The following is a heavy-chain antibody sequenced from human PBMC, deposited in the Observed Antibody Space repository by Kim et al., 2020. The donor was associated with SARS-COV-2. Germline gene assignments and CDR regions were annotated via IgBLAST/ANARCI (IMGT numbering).Heavy chain of an antibody. CDR3: ASRYYDSSGYFFDY. CDR1: GFTFSSYE. J-gene: IGHJ4*02. CDR2: ISSSGSTI. V-gene: IGHV3-48*03. D-gene: IGHD3-22*01. Sequence: GGSLRLSCAASGFTFSSYEMNWVRQAPGKGLEWVSYISSSGSTIYYADSVKGRFTISRDNAKNSLYLQMNSLRAEDTAVYYCASRYYDSSGYFFDYWGQGTLVTVSS.